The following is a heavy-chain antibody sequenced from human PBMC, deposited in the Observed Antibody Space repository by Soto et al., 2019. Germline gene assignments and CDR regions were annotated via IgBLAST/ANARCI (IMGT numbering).Heavy chain of an antibody. CDR1: GDSVSSTSTA. CDR3: ARGSYYSGWV. V-gene: IGHV6-1*01. Sequence: SPTLSLTCAISGDSVSSTSTAWSWIRQSPSRGLEWLGRTYYRSNWYTDYAVSVKSRITISPDTSKNQFSLQLNSVTPEDTAVYYCARGSYYSGWVWGQGTLVT. J-gene: IGHJ4*02. CDR2: TYYRSNWYT. D-gene: IGHD6-19*01.